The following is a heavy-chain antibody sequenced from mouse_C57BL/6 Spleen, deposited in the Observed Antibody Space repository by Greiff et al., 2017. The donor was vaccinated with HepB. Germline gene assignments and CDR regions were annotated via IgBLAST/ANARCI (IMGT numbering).Heavy chain of an antibody. CDR2: ISSGSSTI. Sequence: EVHLVESGGGLVKPGGSLKLSCAASGFTFSDYGMHWVRQAPEKGLEWVAYISSGSSTIYYADTVKGRFTISRDNAKNTLFLQMTSLRSEDTAMYYCARDLITTVVYFDYWGQGTTLTVSS. CDR1: GFTFSDYG. CDR3: ARDLITTVVYFDY. J-gene: IGHJ2*01. D-gene: IGHD1-1*01. V-gene: IGHV5-17*01.